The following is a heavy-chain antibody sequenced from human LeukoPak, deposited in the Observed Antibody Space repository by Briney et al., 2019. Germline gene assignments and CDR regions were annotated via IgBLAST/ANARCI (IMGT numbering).Heavy chain of an antibody. CDR2: IRYDGSNK. CDR1: GFIFSSFG. CDR3: ARDSGGDGYVPDAFDI. J-gene: IGHJ3*02. Sequence: GGSLRLSCAASGFIFSSFGMHWVRQAPGKGLEWVAFIRYDGSNKYYADSVKGRFTISRDNSKNTLYLQMNSLRAEDTAVYYCARDSGGDGYVPDAFDIWGQGTMVTVSS. D-gene: IGHD5-24*01. V-gene: IGHV3-30*02.